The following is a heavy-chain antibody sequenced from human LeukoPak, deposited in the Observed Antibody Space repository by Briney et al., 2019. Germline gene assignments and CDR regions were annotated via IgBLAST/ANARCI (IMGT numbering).Heavy chain of an antibody. CDR3: ARDTALPLDSSRWSEYKFDY. CDR1: GGTFSSYA. Sequence: ASVKVSCKASGGTFSSYAISWVRQAPGQGLEWMGRIIPVLGIANYAQKFQGRVTITADKSTSTAYMELSSLRSEDTAVYYCARDTALPLDSSRWSEYKFDYWGQGTLVTVSS. D-gene: IGHD6-13*01. V-gene: IGHV1-69*04. J-gene: IGHJ4*02. CDR2: IIPVLGIA.